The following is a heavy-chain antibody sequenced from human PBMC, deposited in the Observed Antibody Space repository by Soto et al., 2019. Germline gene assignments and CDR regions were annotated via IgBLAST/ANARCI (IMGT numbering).Heavy chain of an antibody. CDR3: ARRLGHSSGWYPGGYYGMDV. CDR2: IYYSGST. J-gene: IGHJ6*02. D-gene: IGHD6-19*01. CDR1: GGSISSSSYY. V-gene: IGHV4-39*01. Sequence: SETLSLTCTVSGGSISSSSYYWGWIRQPPGKGLEWIGSIYYSGSTYYNPSLKSRVTISVDTSKNQFSLKLSSVTAADTAVYYCARRLGHSSGWYPGGYYGMDVWGQGTTVTVSS.